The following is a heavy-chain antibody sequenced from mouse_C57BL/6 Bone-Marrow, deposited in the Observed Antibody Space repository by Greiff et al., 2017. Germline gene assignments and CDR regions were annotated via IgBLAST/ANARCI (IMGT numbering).Heavy chain of an antibody. CDR3: TRPPYYSNYLYYFDY. Sequence: VQLQESGAELVRPGASVTLSCKASGYTFTDYEMHWVKQTPVHGLEWIGAIDPETGGTAYNQKFKGKAILTADTSSSTAYMELRSLTSEDSAVYYCTRPPYYSNYLYYFDYWGQGTTLTVSS. CDR2: IDPETGGT. J-gene: IGHJ2*01. D-gene: IGHD2-5*01. V-gene: IGHV1-15*01. CDR1: GYTFTDYE.